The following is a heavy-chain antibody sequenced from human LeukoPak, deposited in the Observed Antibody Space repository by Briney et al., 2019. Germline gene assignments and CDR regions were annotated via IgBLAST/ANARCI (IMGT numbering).Heavy chain of an antibody. CDR3: ARDPYYGSGKYYHGMDL. CDR1: RFTLSSYW. J-gene: IGHJ6*02. V-gene: IGHV3-74*01. Sequence: GGSLRLSCAASRFTLSSYWMHWVRQAPGKGLVWVSRINTDGSSTNYADSVKGRFTISRDNAMNTLYLQMNSLRAEDTAVYYCARDPYYGSGKYYHGMDLWGQGTTVTVSS. D-gene: IGHD3-10*01. CDR2: INTDGSST.